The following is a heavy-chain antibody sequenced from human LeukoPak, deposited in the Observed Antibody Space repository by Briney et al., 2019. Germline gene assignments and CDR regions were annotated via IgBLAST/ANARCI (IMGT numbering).Heavy chain of an antibody. J-gene: IGHJ4*02. CDR2: ISYDGSDK. D-gene: IGHD4-17*01. CDR1: GFTFINCG. V-gene: IGHV3-30*03. Sequence: GGSLRLSCAASGFTFINCGMHWVRQAPGKGLEWVAVISYDGSDKYYADSVKGRFTISRDNSKNTLYLQMNSLRPEDTAVYYCVGDGGYWGQGTLVTVSS. CDR3: VGDGGY.